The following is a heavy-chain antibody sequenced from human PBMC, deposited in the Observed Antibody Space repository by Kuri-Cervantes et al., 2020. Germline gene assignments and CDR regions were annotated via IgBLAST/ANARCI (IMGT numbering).Heavy chain of an antibody. J-gene: IGHJ6*02. CDR3: AKPSAGFGELLYYYYGMDV. D-gene: IGHD3-10*01. CDR1: GFTFSSYA. Sequence: GGSLRLSCAASGFTFSSYAMHWVRQAPGKGLEWVAVISYDGSNKYYADSVKGRFTISRDNSKNTLYLQMNSLRAKDTAVYYCAKPSAGFGELLYYYYGMDVWGQGTTVTVSS. V-gene: IGHV3-30-3*02. CDR2: ISYDGSNK.